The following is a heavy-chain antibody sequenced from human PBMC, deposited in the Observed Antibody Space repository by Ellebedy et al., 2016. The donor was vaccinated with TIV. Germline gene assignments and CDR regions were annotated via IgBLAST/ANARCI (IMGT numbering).Heavy chain of an antibody. V-gene: IGHV3-7*01. Sequence: GESLKISCAASGFTFSDSWMTWVRQAPGKGLEWVANINQDASRKYYLDSVKGRFTVSRDNAKHSLYLQMNSLSAEDTAVYYCSSWKYWGQGALVTVSS. CDR2: INQDASRK. CDR1: GFTFSDSW. CDR3: SSWKY. D-gene: IGHD1-1*01. J-gene: IGHJ4*02.